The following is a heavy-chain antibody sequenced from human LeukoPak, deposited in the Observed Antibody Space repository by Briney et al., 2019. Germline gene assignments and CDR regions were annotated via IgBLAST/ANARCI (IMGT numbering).Heavy chain of an antibody. Sequence: GRSLRLSCAASGFAFDDYAMYWVRQAPGKGLEWVSSITWNSGSKVYADSVRGRFTISRDNAKNSLYLQMNSLRVEDTAFYYCIKGGRHSSSWNDYWGQGTPVTVSS. J-gene: IGHJ4*02. CDR1: GFAFDDYA. CDR3: IKGGRHSSSWNDY. V-gene: IGHV3-9*01. D-gene: IGHD6-13*01. CDR2: ITWNSGSK.